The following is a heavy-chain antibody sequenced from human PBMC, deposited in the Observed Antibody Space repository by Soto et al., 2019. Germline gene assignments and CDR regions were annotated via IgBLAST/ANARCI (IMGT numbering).Heavy chain of an antibody. J-gene: IGHJ6*02. Sequence: GGSLRLSCAASGFTFSSYAMSWVRQAPGKGLEWVSAISGSGGSTYYADSVKGRFTISRDNSKNTQYLQMNSLRAEDTAVYYCAKPYSLFELQYYYYGMDVWGQGTTVTVSS. D-gene: IGHD2-21*01. CDR3: AKPYSLFELQYYYYGMDV. V-gene: IGHV3-23*01. CDR2: ISGSGGST. CDR1: GFTFSSYA.